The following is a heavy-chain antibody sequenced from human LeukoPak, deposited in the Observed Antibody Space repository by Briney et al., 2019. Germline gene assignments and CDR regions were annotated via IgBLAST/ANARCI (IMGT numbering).Heavy chain of an antibody. Sequence: ASVKVSCKASGYTFTSYAMHWVRQAPGQRLEWMGWINAGNGNTKYSQKFQGRVTITRDTSASTAYMELSSLRSEDTAVYYCASSPLRYFDSDYWGQGTPVTVSS. CDR3: ASSPLRYFDSDY. CDR1: GYTFTSYA. CDR2: INAGNGNT. V-gene: IGHV1-3*01. D-gene: IGHD3-9*01. J-gene: IGHJ4*02.